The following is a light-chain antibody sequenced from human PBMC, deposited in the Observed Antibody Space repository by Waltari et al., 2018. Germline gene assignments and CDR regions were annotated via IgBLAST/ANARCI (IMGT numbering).Light chain of an antibody. CDR3: LVWHSTTDHHGV. V-gene: IGLV3-21*04. J-gene: IGLJ2*01. CDR1: KIGSKS. CDR2: YDS. Sequence: SYVVTQSPSVSVPPGETGRITCGGDKIGSKSVHWYQQRPGQAPVLVISYDSDRPSGIPERFSGSNSGNTATLTISWVEADDEADYYCLVWHSTTDHHGVFGGGTKLTVL.